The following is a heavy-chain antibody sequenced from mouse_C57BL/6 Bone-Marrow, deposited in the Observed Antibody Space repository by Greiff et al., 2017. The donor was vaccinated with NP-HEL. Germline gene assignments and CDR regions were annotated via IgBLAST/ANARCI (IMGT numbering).Heavy chain of an antibody. V-gene: IGHV1-81*01. CDR3: ASLITTVVAKWYFDV. CDR1: GYTFTSYG. Sequence: QVQLQQSGAELARPGASVKLSCKASGYTFTSYGISWVKQRTGQGLEWIGEIYPRSGNTYYNEKFKGKATLTADKSSSTAYMELRSLTSEDSAVYFCASLITTVVAKWYFDVWGTGTTVTVSS. D-gene: IGHD1-1*01. J-gene: IGHJ1*03. CDR2: IYPRSGNT.